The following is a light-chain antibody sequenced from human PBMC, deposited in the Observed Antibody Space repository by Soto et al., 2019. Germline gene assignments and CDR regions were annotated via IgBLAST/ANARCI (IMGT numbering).Light chain of an antibody. Sequence: QSALTQPRSVSGSPGQSVTISCTGTSSDVGGYNYVSWYQQHPGKAPKVMIFDVSKRPSGVPDRFSGSKSDNTASLTISGLQADYEADYYCCSYAGRYTYVFGTGTKLTAL. V-gene: IGLV2-11*01. J-gene: IGLJ1*01. CDR2: DVS. CDR1: SSDVGGYNY. CDR3: CSYAGRYTYV.